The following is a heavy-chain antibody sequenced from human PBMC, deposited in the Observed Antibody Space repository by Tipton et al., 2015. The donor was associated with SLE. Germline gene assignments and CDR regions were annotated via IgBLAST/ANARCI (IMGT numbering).Heavy chain of an antibody. J-gene: IGHJ6*03. Sequence: LSLTCTVSGDSISSGGYYWSWIRQHPGKGLEWVSYISSSGSTIYYADSVKGRFTISRDNAKNSLYLQMNSLRAEDTAVYYCARAGIPPYYYYYMDVWGKGTTVTVSS. D-gene: IGHD6-13*01. CDR3: ARAGIPPYYYYYMDV. CDR1: GDSISSGGYY. V-gene: IGHV3-11*01. CDR2: ISSSGSTI.